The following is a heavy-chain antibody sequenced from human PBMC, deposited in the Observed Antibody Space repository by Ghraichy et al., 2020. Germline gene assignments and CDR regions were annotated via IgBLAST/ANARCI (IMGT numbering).Heavy chain of an antibody. CDR3: ARRGYNWNDETFDY. V-gene: IGHV3-48*02. D-gene: IGHD1-20*01. CDR2: ISSSSSTI. J-gene: IGHJ4*02. CDR1: GFTFSSYS. Sequence: GGSLRLSCAASGFTFSSYSMNWVRQAPGKGREWVSYISSSSSTIYYADSVKGRFTISRDNAKNSLYLQMNSLRDEDTAVYYCARRGYNWNDETFDYWGQGTLVTVSS.